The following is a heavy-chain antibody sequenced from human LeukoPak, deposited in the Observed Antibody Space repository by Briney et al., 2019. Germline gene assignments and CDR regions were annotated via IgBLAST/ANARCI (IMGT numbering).Heavy chain of an antibody. CDR2: ISGSSNTI. CDR3: ATVNRISSTFDS. Sequence: GGSLRLSCAASGFTFSSYSMTWLRQAPGKGLEWLSYISGSSNTITYADSVKGRFTISRDNAKSSLYLQMNSLRADDTAVYYCATVNRISSTFDSWGQGALVTVSS. D-gene: IGHD2-15*01. CDR1: GFTFSSYS. J-gene: IGHJ4*02. V-gene: IGHV3-48*04.